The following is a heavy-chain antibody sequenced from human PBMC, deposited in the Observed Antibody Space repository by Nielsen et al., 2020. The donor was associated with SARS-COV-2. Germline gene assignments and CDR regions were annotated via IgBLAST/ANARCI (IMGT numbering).Heavy chain of an antibody. D-gene: IGHD2-2*01. CDR3: VRGSHCSSTRCHIDY. Sequence: GGSLRLSCKGSGYSFTNYWISWVRQMPGKGLEWMGRIDPSDSYTNYSPSFQGHVTISGDKSISTAYLQWSSLKASDTAMYYCVRGSHCSSTRCHIDYWGQGTLVTVSS. V-gene: IGHV5-10-1*01. CDR1: GYSFTNYW. CDR2: IDPSDSYT. J-gene: IGHJ4*02.